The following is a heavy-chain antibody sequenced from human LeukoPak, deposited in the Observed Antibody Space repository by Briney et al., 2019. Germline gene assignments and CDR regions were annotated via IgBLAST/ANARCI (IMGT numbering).Heavy chain of an antibody. V-gene: IGHV1-2*02. CDR1: GYTFTVYY. J-gene: IGHJ4*02. Sequence: ASVTVSCKASGYTFTVYYMHWVRQAPGQGLEWMGWINPNSGGTNYAQKFQGRVTMTRDTSISTAYMELSRLRSDDTAVYYCARDSSGSYYNGIDYWGQGTLVTVSS. CDR3: ARDSSGSYYNGIDY. D-gene: IGHD3-10*01. CDR2: INPNSGGT.